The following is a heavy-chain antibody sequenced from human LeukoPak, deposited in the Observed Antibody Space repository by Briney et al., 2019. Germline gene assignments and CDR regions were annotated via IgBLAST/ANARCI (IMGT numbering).Heavy chain of an antibody. Sequence: PGGSLSLSCAASGFTFSTYWMSWVRQAPGKGLEWVANIKEDGSEKYYGDSVKGRFTISRDNAKNSLYLEMNSLRVEDTAVYYCARDSSGYQWGQGTLVTVSS. J-gene: IGHJ4*02. CDR2: IKEDGSEK. CDR3: ARDSSGYQ. CDR1: GFTFSTYW. V-gene: IGHV3-7*01. D-gene: IGHD3-22*01.